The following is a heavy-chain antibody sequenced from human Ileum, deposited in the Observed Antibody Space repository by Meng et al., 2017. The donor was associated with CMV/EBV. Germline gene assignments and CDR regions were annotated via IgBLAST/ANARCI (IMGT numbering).Heavy chain of an antibody. CDR3: ARGFGAMVRGVMLDY. CDR1: GGTFSSYA. CDR2: IIPIFGTA. V-gene: IGHV1-69*05. D-gene: IGHD3-10*01. Sequence: SGGTFSSYAIRWVRQAPGQGLEWMGGIIPIFGTANYAQKFQGRVTITTDESTSTAYMELSSLRSEDTAVYYCARGFGAMVRGVMLDYWGQGTLVTVSS. J-gene: IGHJ4*02.